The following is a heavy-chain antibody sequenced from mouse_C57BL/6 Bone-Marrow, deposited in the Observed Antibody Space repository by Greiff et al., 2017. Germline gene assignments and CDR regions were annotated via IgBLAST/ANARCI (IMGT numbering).Heavy chain of an antibody. D-gene: IGHD2-1*01. V-gene: IGHV5-2*01. Sequence: EVKFEESGGGLVQPGESLKLSCESNEYEFPSHDMSWVRKTPEKWLELVAAITSDGGSTYYPDTLERRFIISTDNTKKTLYLQMSILRSEDTALNYGARRAMITTRYDYWGQGTTLTVSS. CDR3: ARRAMITTRYDY. CDR2: ITSDGGST. CDR1: EYEFPSHD. J-gene: IGHJ2*01.